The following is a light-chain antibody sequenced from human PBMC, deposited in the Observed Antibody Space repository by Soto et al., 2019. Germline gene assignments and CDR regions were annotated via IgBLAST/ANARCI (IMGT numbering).Light chain of an antibody. J-gene: IGKJ3*01. CDR2: DAS. V-gene: IGKV3D-15*01. CDR1: QSVNTD. CDR3: QRYPAWPLFA. Sequence: EVVMTQSPATLSVSPGERATLSCRASQSVNTDLAWYQQKPGQAPRLLIYDASTRPTGIPARFSGSGSGTEFTRTISSLQSEDFAVYYCQRYPAWPLFAFGPGTRVDLE.